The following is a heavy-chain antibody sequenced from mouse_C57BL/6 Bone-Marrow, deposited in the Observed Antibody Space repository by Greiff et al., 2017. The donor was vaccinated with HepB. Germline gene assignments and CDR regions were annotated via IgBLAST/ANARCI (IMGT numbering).Heavy chain of an antibody. D-gene: IGHD2-3*01. CDR1: GFNIKDDY. CDR2: IDPENGDT. J-gene: IGHJ4*01. CDR3: TTGIYDGSSYAMDY. V-gene: IGHV14-4*01. Sequence: EVMLVESGAELVRPGASVKLSCTASGFNIKDDYMHWVKQRPEQGLEWIGWIDPENGDTEYDSKFPGKATITADTSSNTAYLQLSSLISEDTAVYYCTTGIYDGSSYAMDYWGQGTSVTVSS.